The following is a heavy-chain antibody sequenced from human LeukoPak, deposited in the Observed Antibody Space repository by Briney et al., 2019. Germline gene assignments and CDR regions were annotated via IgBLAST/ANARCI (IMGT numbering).Heavy chain of an antibody. J-gene: IGHJ4*02. V-gene: IGHV1-3*01. CDR2: INAGNGNT. D-gene: IGHD6-19*01. CDR3: ARDRDSSGWAPIDY. CDR1: GYTFTSYA. Sequence: ASVKVSCKASGYTFTSYAMHWVRQAPGQRLEWMGWINAGNGNTKYSQKFQGRVTITRDTSASTAYMELSSLRSEDTAVYYCARDRDSSGWAPIDYWGQGTLVTVSS.